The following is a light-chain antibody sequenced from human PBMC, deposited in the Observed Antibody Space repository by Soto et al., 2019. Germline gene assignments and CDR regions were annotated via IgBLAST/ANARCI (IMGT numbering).Light chain of an antibody. J-gene: IGKJ5*01. Sequence: EIVLTQSPATLSLSPGERATLSCRASQSVSSYLAWYQQKPGQAPRLLIYDASNRATGIPARFSGSGSGTDFTLTISSLEPEYFAVYYCQQRSNWPRSITFGQGTRLEIK. CDR2: DAS. CDR3: QQRSNWPRSIT. V-gene: IGKV3-11*01. CDR1: QSVSSY.